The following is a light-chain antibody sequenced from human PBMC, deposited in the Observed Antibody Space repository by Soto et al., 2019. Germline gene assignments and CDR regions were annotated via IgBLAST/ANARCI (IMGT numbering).Light chain of an antibody. CDR1: HSVNSRY. J-gene: IGKJ2*01. CDR2: GVS. V-gene: IGKV3-20*01. Sequence: EKVLTQAPGTLSLSPGERATRSCRATHSVNSRYFAWYQQKPGQAPRLLIYGVSSRATDIPDRFSGSGSGTDFTLTISRLEPEDFVVYYCQQYSSVPHTFGQGTKLEVK. CDR3: QQYSSVPHT.